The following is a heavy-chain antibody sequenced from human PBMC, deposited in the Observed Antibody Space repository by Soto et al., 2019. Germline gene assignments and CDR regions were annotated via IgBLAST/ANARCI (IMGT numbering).Heavy chain of an antibody. J-gene: IGHJ5*02. CDR3: ARLGPYGSESYSFRYNWFDP. D-gene: IGHD3-10*01. CDR2: IYSGGSS. CDR1: GFIFSSFW. V-gene: IGHV3-53*01. Sequence: PGGSLRLSCAASGFIFSSFWMSWVRQAPGKGLEWVSVIYSGGSSYYAVSVQGRFTISRDNSKNTVYLQMNSLRGEDTAMYYCARLGPYGSESYSFRYNWFDPWGQGTQVTVSS.